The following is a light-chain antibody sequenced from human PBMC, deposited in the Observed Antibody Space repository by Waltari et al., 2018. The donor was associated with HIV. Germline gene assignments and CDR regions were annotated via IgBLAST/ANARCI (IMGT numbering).Light chain of an antibody. Sequence: SYELTQPPSVSVAPGKTASVTCGGNNIGTKSVHWYQQKPGQAPVLVIYYDSDRPSGSPERFSGSNSGNTATLIISRVEAGDEADYYCQLWDSNSDHVIFGGGTKLTVL. CDR1: NIGTKS. CDR3: QLWDSNSDHVI. CDR2: YDS. J-gene: IGLJ2*01. V-gene: IGLV3-21*04.